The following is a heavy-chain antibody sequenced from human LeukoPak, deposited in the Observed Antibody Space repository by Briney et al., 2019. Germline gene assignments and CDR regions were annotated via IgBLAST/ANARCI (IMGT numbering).Heavy chain of an antibody. CDR1: GGSIXSYY. J-gene: IGHJ3*02. V-gene: IGHV4-59*08. CDR2: FYYSGST. CDR3: ARLDSGGYGLFDI. Sequence: TLSLTCTVXGGSIXSYYRNWMRQPPGKGLEWLGYFYYSGSTNYNPSLKSRVTISVDTSKNQLSLKLSSMTAADTAMYYCARLDSGGYGLFDIWGQGTMVTVSS. D-gene: IGHD6-19*01.